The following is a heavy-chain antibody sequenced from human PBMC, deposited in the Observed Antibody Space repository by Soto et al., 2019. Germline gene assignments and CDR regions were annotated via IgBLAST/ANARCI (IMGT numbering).Heavy chain of an antibody. J-gene: IGHJ6*02. CDR3: ARFGRGDTYYGLDV. V-gene: IGHV4-59*01. CDR1: GDSISSYY. Sequence: PSEPLSLPCTVSGDSISSYYWSWVRQSPGKGLEWIGYIHSSGRTNYNPSLKSRVTISLDTSKNQFSLKLSSVTAADTAVYYCARFGRGDTYYGLDVWGQGTTVTVSS. D-gene: IGHD3-10*01. CDR2: IHSSGRT.